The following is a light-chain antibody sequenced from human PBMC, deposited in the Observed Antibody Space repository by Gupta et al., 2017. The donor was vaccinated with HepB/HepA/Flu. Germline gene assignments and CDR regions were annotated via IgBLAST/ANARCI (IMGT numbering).Light chain of an antibody. J-gene: IGLJ2*01. CDR1: SSNIGNNY. CDR2: ENY. V-gene: IGLV1-51*02. Sequence: QSVLTQPPSVSAAPGQKVTISCSGSSSNIGNNYVSWYQQLPGTAPKLVIYENYKRPSGIPDRFSGSKSGTSATLSITGLQTGDEAEYYCGTWDSSLNGGVFGGGTKLTV. CDR3: GTWDSSLNGGV.